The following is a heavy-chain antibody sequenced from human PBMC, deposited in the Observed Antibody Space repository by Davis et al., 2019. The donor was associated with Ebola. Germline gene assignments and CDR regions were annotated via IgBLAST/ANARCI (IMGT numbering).Heavy chain of an antibody. D-gene: IGHD1-14*01. CDR1: GFTFSSYA. Sequence: GESLKISCAASGFTFSSYAMTWVRQAPGKGLEWVSSISGSGDSTYYADSVKGRFTISRDNSKNTLYLQMNSLRAEDTAVYYCARDLPDYYYYYGMDVWGQGTTVTVSS. CDR3: ARDLPDYYYYYGMDV. J-gene: IGHJ6*02. CDR2: ISGSGDST. V-gene: IGHV3-23*01.